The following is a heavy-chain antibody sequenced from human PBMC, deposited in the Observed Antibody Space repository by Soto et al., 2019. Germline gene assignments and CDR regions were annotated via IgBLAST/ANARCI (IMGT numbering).Heavy chain of an antibody. CDR3: ARECTGGGACPRRSFDY. J-gene: IGHJ4*02. D-gene: IGHD2-8*02. CDR2: IWYDGSNK. Sequence: PGGSLRLSCAASGFTFSSYGMHWVRQAPGKGLEWVAVIWYDGSNKYYADSVKGRFTISKDNSKNTLYLQMNSLRAEDTAVYYCARECTGGGACPRRSFDYWGQGTLVTVSS. CDR1: GFTFSSYG. V-gene: IGHV3-33*01.